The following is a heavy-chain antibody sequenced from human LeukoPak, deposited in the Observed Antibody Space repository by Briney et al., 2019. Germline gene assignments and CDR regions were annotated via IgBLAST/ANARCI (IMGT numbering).Heavy chain of an antibody. D-gene: IGHD3-9*01. V-gene: IGHV4-34*01. CDR3: ASSARYDILTGYLPDYYYYGMDV. CDR1: GGSFSGYY. Sequence: SETLSLTCAVYGGSFSGYYWSWIRQPPGKGLEWIGEINHSGSTNYNPSLKSRVTISVDTSKNQFSLKLSSVTAADTAVYYCASSARYDILTGYLPDYYYYGMDVWGQGTTVTVSS. J-gene: IGHJ6*02. CDR2: INHSGST.